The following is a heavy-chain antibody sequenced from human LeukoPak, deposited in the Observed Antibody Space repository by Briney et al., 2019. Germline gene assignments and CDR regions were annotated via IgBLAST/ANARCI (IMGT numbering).Heavy chain of an antibody. CDR1: GFTFDDYA. CDR3: AKSRLVTMVRGVIGFGYFDY. J-gene: IGHJ4*02. Sequence: GGSLRLSCAASGFTFDDYAMHWVRQAPGKGLEWVSGISWNSGSIGYADSVKGRFTISRDNAKNSLYLQMNSLRAEDMALYYCAKSRLVTMVRGVIGFGYFDYWGQGTLVTVSS. V-gene: IGHV3-9*03. CDR2: ISWNSGSI. D-gene: IGHD3-10*01.